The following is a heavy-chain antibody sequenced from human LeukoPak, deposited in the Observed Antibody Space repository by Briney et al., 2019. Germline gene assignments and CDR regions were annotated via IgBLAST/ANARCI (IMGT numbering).Heavy chain of an antibody. V-gene: IGHV3-53*05. J-gene: IGHJ4*02. D-gene: IGHD3-10*01. Sequence: PSESLTLTCAASGVTVSSNYMSWIRQPPGKALEWVAFIYYGGSTYYAPSLKGRVTISIDKSKNPLYLQMTYVTAEDTAVYYCARGGLGYGGPFDYWGQGTLVSVSS. CDR3: ARGGLGYGGPFDY. CDR2: IYYGGST. CDR1: GVTVSSNY.